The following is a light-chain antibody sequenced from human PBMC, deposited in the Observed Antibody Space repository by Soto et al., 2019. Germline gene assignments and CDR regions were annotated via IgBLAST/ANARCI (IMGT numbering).Light chain of an antibody. J-gene: IGKJ2*01. CDR1: QIVNSND. Sequence: EIVLTQSTDTLSLSPGERATLSCRASQIVNSNDLAWYQHKPGQAPRLLIYGASSRPGGIPDKFSGSGSGTDFTFTINRLEPEDFAVYYGQQYDRSPYTFGQGTKLEI. CDR3: QQYDRSPYT. V-gene: IGKV3-20*01. CDR2: GAS.